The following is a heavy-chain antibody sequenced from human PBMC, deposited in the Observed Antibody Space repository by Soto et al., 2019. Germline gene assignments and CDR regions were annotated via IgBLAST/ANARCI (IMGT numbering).Heavy chain of an antibody. D-gene: IGHD2-15*01. J-gene: IGHJ5*02. CDR3: ARVGTPRYCSGGSCYDWFDP. CDR1: GFTFSSYS. Sequence: EVQLVESGGGLVQPGGSLRLSCAASGFTFSSYSMNWVRQAPGKGLEWVSYISSSSSTIYNGDSVKGRFTISRDNAKNSLYLQMNSLRAEDTAVYYCARVGTPRYCSGGSCYDWFDPWGQGTLVTVSS. CDR2: ISSSSSTI. V-gene: IGHV3-48*01.